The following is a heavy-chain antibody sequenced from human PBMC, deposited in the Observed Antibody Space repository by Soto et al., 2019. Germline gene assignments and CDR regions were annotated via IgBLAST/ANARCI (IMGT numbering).Heavy chain of an antibody. V-gene: IGHV1-3*01. Sequence: ASVKVSCKASGYTFTSYAMHWVRQAPGQRLEWMGWINAGNGNTKYSQKFQGRVTITRDTSASTAYMELSSLRSEDTAVYYCARAPYRSSSVWNWFDPCGQGPLLTVSS. CDR1: GYTFTSYA. CDR2: INAGNGNT. D-gene: IGHD6-6*01. J-gene: IGHJ5*02. CDR3: ARAPYRSSSVWNWFDP.